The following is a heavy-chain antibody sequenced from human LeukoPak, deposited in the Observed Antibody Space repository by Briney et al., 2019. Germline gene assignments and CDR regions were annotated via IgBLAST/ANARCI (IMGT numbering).Heavy chain of an antibody. V-gene: IGHV4-34*01. Sequence: KTSETLSLTCAVHGGSFSGNYWSWIRQPPGKGLEWIGEINHSRRTNYTPSLTRRVTISVDTSKNPFSLNLSSVPAAPTAAYYCARGSVLYSHGPRGRFDPWGRGTLVTASS. CDR3: ARGSVLYSHGPRGRFDP. CDR1: GGSFSGNY. D-gene: IGHD5-18*01. J-gene: IGHJ5*02. CDR2: INHSRRT.